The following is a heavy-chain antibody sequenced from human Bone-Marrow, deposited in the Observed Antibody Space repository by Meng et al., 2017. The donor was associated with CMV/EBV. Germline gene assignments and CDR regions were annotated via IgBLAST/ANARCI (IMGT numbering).Heavy chain of an antibody. CDR3: ARGGRSGSYFDD. D-gene: IGHD1-26*01. V-gene: IGHV3-13*01. CDR1: GFTFSSYD. Sequence: GESLKISCAASGFTFSSYDMHWVRQATGKGLEWVSAIGTAGDTYYPGSVKGRFTISRENAKNSLYLQMNSLRAGDTAVYYCARGGRSGSYFDDWGQGTLVTVSS. CDR2: IGTAGDT. J-gene: IGHJ4*02.